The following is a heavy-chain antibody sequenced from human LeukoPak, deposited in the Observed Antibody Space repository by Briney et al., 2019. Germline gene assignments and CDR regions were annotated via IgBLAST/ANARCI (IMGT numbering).Heavy chain of an antibody. CDR3: ARKGNPPYFDY. V-gene: IGHV4-4*02. J-gene: IGHJ4*02. CDR1: VGSSSSSNW. Sequence: SETLSLTCAVSVGSSSSSNWWSWVRQPPGKGLEWIGEIYHSGSTNYNPSLKSRVTISVDKSKNQFSLKLSSVTAADTAVYYCARKGNPPYFDYWGQGTLVTVSS. CDR2: IYHSGST.